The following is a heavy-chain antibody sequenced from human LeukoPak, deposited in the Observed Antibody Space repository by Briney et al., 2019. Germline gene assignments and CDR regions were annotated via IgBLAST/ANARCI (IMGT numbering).Heavy chain of an antibody. CDR3: ARSYYDSSGYYFD. D-gene: IGHD3-22*01. CDR2: IIPILGIA. CDR1: GGTFSSYA. J-gene: IGHJ4*02. V-gene: IGHV1-69*04. Sequence: GASVKVSCKASGGTFSSYAISWVRQAPGQGLEWMGRIIPILGIANYAQKFQGRVTITAAKSTSTAYMELSSLRSEDTAVYYCARSYYDSSGYYFDWGQGTLVTVSS.